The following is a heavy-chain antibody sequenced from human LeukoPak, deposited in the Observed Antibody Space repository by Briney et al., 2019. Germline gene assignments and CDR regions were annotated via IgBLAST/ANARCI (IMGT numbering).Heavy chain of an antibody. CDR3: AGETKGSNYLYYYMDV. CDR2: INHSGST. J-gene: IGHJ6*03. CDR1: GGSFSGYY. Sequence: SETLSLTCAVYGGSFSGYYWSWIRQPPGKGLEWIGEINHSGSTNYNPSLKSRVTISVGTSKNQFSLILNSVTDADTALYYCAGETKGSNYLYYYMDVWGKGTTVTVSS. D-gene: IGHD3-10*01. V-gene: IGHV4-34*01.